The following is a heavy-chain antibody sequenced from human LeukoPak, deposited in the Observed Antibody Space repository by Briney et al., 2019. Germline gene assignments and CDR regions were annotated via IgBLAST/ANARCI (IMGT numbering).Heavy chain of an antibody. D-gene: IGHD4-17*01. CDR3: ARDIVYLIDEDYG. CDR2: IHTSGSA. V-gene: IGHV4-4*07. CDR1: GSSFNTYY. J-gene: IGHJ4*02. Sequence: PSETLSLTCSVSGSSFNTYYWSWIRQPAGKALEWIGRIHTSGSADYSPSPQSRVTISVDMSKKEFSLKLTSVTAADTAVYYCARDIVYLIDEDYGWGQGILVTVSS.